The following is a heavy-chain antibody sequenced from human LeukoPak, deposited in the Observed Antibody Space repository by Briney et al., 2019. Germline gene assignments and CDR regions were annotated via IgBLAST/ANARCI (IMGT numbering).Heavy chain of an antibody. CDR1: GASMSSGAYY. V-gene: IGHV4-31*03. CDR2: IYDSGYT. Sequence: PSETLSLTCTVSGASMSSGAYYWSWIRQHPGKDLEWIGYIYDSGYTKFNPSLKSRLTISLGTSENQFSLKLSSVTAADTAVYYCASRGIDILTGRYYFDYWGQGTLVTVSS. CDR3: ASRGIDILTGRYYFDY. J-gene: IGHJ4*02. D-gene: IGHD3-9*01.